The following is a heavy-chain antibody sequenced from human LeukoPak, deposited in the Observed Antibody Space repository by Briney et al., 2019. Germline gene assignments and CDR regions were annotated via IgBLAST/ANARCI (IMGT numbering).Heavy chain of an antibody. J-gene: IGHJ4*02. Sequence: PSETLSLTCTVSGGSISSYYWSCIRQAPGKGLEWIGYIYYSGSTNYNPSLKSRVTISVDTSKNQFSLKLSSVTAADTAVYYCARGTCTAMPKGLGYWGQGTLVTVSS. D-gene: IGHD5-18*01. CDR2: IYYSGST. CDR1: GGSISSYY. CDR3: ARGTCTAMPKGLGY. V-gene: IGHV4-59*01.